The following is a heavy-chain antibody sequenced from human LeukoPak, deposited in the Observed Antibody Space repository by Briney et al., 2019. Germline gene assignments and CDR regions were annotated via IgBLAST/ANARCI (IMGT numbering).Heavy chain of an antibody. V-gene: IGHV1-8*03. CDR2: MNPNSGNT. D-gene: IGHD3-9*01. Sequence: GASVKVSCKASGYTFTSYDINWVRQATGQGLEWMGWMNPNSGNTGYAQKFQGRVTITRNTSISTAYMELSSLRSEDTAVYYCARGVRGYYDILTGYYTEDYYYYYMDVWGKGATVTVSS. CDR1: GYTFTSYD. J-gene: IGHJ6*03. CDR3: ARGVRGYYDILTGYYTEDYYYYYMDV.